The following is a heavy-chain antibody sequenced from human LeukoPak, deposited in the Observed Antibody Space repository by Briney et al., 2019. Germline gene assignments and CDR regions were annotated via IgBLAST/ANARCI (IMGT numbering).Heavy chain of an antibody. Sequence: GSLGLSCVVSGISLSNYAMTWIRQPPGKGLEWIGSIYYSGSTYYNPSLKSRVTISVDTSKNQFSLKLSSVTAADTAVYYCARTRMATIVNFDYWGQGTLVTVSS. J-gene: IGHJ4*02. V-gene: IGHV4-39*01. CDR3: ARTRMATIVNFDY. D-gene: IGHD5-24*01. CDR1: GISLSNYA. CDR2: IYYSGST.